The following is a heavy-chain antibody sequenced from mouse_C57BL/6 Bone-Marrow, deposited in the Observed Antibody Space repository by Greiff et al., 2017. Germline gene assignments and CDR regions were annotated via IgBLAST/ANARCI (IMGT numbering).Heavy chain of an antibody. V-gene: IGHV7-1*01. CDR2: SRNKANDYTT. Sequence: EVMLVESGGGLVQSGRSLRLSCATSGFTFSDFYMEWVRQAPGKGLAWIAASRNKANDYTTEYSASVKGRFIVSRDTSQSILYLQMNALRAEDTAIYYCARGAEDYYGSSSSYWYFDVWGTGTTVTVSS. D-gene: IGHD1-1*01. CDR1: GFTFSDFY. CDR3: ARGAEDYYGSSSSYWYFDV. J-gene: IGHJ1*03.